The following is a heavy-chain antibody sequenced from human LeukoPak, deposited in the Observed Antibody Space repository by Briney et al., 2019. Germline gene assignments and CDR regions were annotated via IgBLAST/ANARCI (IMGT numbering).Heavy chain of an antibody. CDR3: AREGRVSSGYWGYCAFDI. CDR1: GFTFSSYW. D-gene: IGHD3-22*01. V-gene: IGHV3-74*01. CDR2: INRDGSST. J-gene: IGHJ3*02. Sequence: PGGSLRLSCAASGFTFSSYWMHWVRQAPGKGLVWVSRINRDGSSTSYADSVKGRFTISRDNAKNTLYLQMNSLRAEDTAVYYCAREGRVSSGYWGYCAFDIWGQGTMVTVSS.